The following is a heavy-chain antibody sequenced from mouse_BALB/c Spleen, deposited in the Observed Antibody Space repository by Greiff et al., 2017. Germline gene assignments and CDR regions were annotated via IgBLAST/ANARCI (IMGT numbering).Heavy chain of an antibody. V-gene: IGHV1-9*01. Sequence: VMLVESGAELMKPGASVKISCKATGYTFSSYWIEWVKQRPGHGLEWIGEILPGSGSTNYNEKFKGKATFTADTSSNTAYMQLSSLTSEDSAVYYCARGGTATYYFDYWGQGTTLTVSS. CDR3: ARGGTATYYFDY. CDR2: ILPGSGST. D-gene: IGHD1-2*01. J-gene: IGHJ2*01. CDR1: GYTFSSYW.